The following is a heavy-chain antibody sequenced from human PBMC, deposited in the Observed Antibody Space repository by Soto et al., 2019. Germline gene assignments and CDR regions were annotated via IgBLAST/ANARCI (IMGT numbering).Heavy chain of an antibody. CDR3: ARGGGGSYFYYYYYGMDV. CDR2: IYYSGST. J-gene: IGHJ6*02. CDR1: GGSISSYY. D-gene: IGHD1-26*01. Sequence: QVQLQESGPGLVKPSETLSLTCTVSGGSISSYYWSWIRQPPGKGLEWIGYIYYSGSTNYNPSLKSRVTISVDTSKNQFSLKLSSVTAADTAVYYCARGGGGSYFYYYYYGMDVWGQGTTVTVSS. V-gene: IGHV4-59*01.